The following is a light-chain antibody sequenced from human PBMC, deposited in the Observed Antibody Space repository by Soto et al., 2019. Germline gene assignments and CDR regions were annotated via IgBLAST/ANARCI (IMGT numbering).Light chain of an antibody. CDR3: QQYGNFADT. V-gene: IGKV3-20*01. CDR2: GAS. Sequence: IVLTQSPGTLYSSPGERATLYCRASQSVPSDWLAWYRHYPGRAPRLLIYGASSQDTGVPHRVSGSGSGTDVTLNINRLEPEDFAVYYCQQYGNFADTFGRGTKLEIK. CDR1: QSVPSDW. J-gene: IGKJ2*01.